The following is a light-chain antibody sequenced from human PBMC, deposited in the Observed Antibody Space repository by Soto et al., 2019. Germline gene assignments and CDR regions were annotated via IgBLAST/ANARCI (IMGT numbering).Light chain of an antibody. Sequence: EIVMTQSPATLSVSPGERATLSCRASQSVGSNLAWYQLKPGQAPRLLIYGASTRATGIPARFSGSGSGTDFTLTISCLQSGDLAISFCQQDNEWPPDRTSGQATKVEVK. CDR1: QSVGSN. CDR3: QQDNEWPPDRT. CDR2: GAS. J-gene: IGKJ1*01. V-gene: IGKV3-15*01.